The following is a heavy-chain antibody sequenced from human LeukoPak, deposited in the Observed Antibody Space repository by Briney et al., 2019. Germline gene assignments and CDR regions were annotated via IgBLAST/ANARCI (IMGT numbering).Heavy chain of an antibody. J-gene: IGHJ4*02. CDR3: ARHFGSGSYSDY. CDR1: GGSISSSSYY. Sequence: SETLSLTCTVSGGSISSSSYYWGWIRQPPGKGLEWIGSIYYSGSTNYSPSLKSRVTISVDTSKNQFSLRLSSVTAADTAVYYCARHFGSGSYSDYWGQGTLVTVSS. D-gene: IGHD3-10*01. CDR2: IYYSGST. V-gene: IGHV4-39*01.